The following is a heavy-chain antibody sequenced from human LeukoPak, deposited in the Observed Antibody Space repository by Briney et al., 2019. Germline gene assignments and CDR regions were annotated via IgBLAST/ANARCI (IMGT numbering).Heavy chain of an antibody. CDR1: GFTFSSYG. J-gene: IGHJ4*02. D-gene: IGHD2-8*01. Sequence: GGSLRLSCAASGFTFSSYGMHWVRQAPGKGLEWVAFIRYDGSNKYYADSVKGRFTISRDNSKNTLYLQTNSLRAEDTAVYYCAKRQEMVYAIGNYWGQGTLVTVSS. CDR3: AKRQEMVYAIGNY. CDR2: IRYDGSNK. V-gene: IGHV3-30*02.